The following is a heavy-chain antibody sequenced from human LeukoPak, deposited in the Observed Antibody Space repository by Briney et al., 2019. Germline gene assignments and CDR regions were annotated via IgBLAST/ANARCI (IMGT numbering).Heavy chain of an antibody. J-gene: IGHJ4*02. D-gene: IGHD4-17*01. CDR2: ISWNSGSI. Sequence: PGWSLRLSCAASGFTFDDYAMHWVRQAPGKGLEWVSGISWNSGSIGYADSVKGRFTISRDNAKNSLYLQMNSLRAEDTALYYCARDQENYGDYRNLFDYWGQGTLVTVSS. V-gene: IGHV3-9*01. CDR1: GFTFDDYA. CDR3: ARDQENYGDYRNLFDY.